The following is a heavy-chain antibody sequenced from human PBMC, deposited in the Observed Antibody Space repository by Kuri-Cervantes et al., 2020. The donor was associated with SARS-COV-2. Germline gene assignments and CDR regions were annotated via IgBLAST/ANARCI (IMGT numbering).Heavy chain of an antibody. V-gene: IGHV4-38-2*01. Sequence: GSLRLSCAVSGYSISSGYYWGWIRQPPGKGLEWIGSIYHSGSTYYNPSLKSRVTISVDTSKNQFSLKLSSVTAADTAVYYCARVNPGSYLPFDYWGQGTLVTVSS. D-gene: IGHD1-26*01. CDR1: GYSISSGYY. J-gene: IGHJ4*02. CDR3: ARVNPGSYLPFDY. CDR2: IYHSGST.